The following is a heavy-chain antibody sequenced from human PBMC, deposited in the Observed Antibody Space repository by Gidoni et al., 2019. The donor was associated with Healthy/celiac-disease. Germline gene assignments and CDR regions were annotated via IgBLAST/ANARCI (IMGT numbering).Heavy chain of an antibody. J-gene: IGHJ3*02. Sequence: QVQLVESGGGVVQPGRSLRLSCAASGFTFSIYGMHWVRQAPGKGMEWVAVIWYDGSNKYYADSVKGRFTISRDNSKNTLYLQMNSLRAEDTAVYYCARGEGIAAAGNPPDAFDIWGQGTMVTVSS. V-gene: IGHV3-33*01. CDR2: IWYDGSNK. CDR3: ARGEGIAAAGNPPDAFDI. D-gene: IGHD6-13*01. CDR1: GFTFSIYG.